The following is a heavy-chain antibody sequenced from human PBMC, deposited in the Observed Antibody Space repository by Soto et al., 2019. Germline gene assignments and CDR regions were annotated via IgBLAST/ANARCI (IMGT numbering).Heavy chain of an antibody. J-gene: IGHJ6*03. CDR3: ARDGEKTYSSSWYLPYYYMDV. D-gene: IGHD6-13*01. Sequence: ASVXVSCKASGYTFTSYAMHWVRQAPGQRLEWMGWINAGNGNTKYSQKFQGRVTITRDTSASTAYMELSSLRSEDTAVYYCARDGEKTYSSSWYLPYYYMDVWGKGTTVTVSS. CDR1: GYTFTSYA. CDR2: INAGNGNT. V-gene: IGHV1-3*01.